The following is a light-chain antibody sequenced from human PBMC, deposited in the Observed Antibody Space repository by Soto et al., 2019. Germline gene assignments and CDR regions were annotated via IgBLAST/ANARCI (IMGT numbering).Light chain of an antibody. CDR3: QQYHNWPA. CDR1: QSVFSS. V-gene: IGKV3-15*01. CDR2: GSA. Sequence: EIVLTQSPGTLSLSPGERATLSFSASQSVFSSLAWFQQRPGQAPRLLIYGSATRATGIPARFSGSGSGTEFTLTISSLQSEDSAVYYCQQYHNWPAFGQGTKVDIK. J-gene: IGKJ1*01.